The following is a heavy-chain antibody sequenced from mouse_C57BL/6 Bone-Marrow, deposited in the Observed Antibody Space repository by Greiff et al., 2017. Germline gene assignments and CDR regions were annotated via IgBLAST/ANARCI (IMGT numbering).Heavy chain of an antibody. V-gene: IGHV1-4*01. J-gene: IGHJ2*01. Sequence: VKLMESGAELARPGASVKMSCKASGYTFTSYTMHWVKQRPGQGLEWIGYINPSSGYTKYNQKFKDKATLTADKSSSTAYMQLSSLTSEDSAGYYCARDYDGFDYWGQGTTLTVSS. D-gene: IGHD2-4*01. CDR2: INPSSGYT. CDR3: ARDYDGFDY. CDR1: GYTFTSYT.